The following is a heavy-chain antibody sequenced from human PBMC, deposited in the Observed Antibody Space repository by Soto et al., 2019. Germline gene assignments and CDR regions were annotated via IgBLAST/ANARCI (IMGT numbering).Heavy chain of an antibody. Sequence: QITLKESGPPLVKPTQPLTLTCTFSGFSLSTSGVGVGWIRQPPGKALEWLALIYWDDDKRYSPSLKSRLTITQDTPKNQVVLTMTNMDPVDTATYYWAHGVGARDYWGQGTLVTVSS. J-gene: IGHJ4*02. CDR1: GFSLSTSGVG. CDR2: IYWDDDK. D-gene: IGHD3-3*01. CDR3: AHGVGARDY. V-gene: IGHV2-5*02.